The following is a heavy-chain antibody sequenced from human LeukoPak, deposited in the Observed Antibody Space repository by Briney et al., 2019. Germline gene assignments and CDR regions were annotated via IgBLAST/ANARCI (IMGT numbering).Heavy chain of an antibody. D-gene: IGHD6-19*01. Sequence: GGSLRLSCAASGFTFSSYAMHWVRQAPGKGLEWVANIKQDGSEKYYVDSVKGRFTISRDNAKNSLYLQMNSLRAEDTAVYYCARDTNSGWYAPFDYWGQGTLVTVSS. V-gene: IGHV3-7*01. CDR1: GFTFSSYA. J-gene: IGHJ4*02. CDR2: IKQDGSEK. CDR3: ARDTNSGWYAPFDY.